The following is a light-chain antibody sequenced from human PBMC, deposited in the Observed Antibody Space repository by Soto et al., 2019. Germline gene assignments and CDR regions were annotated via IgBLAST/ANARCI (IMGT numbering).Light chain of an antibody. Sequence: DIPMTQSPSTLSGSVGDRVTITCRASQTISSWLAWYQVKPGKAPKLLIYGASNRESGVPSRFSGSESGTLFTLTINSLQPEDFATYYCQQASSFPLTFGGGTTVEI. CDR2: GAS. CDR3: QQASSFPLT. CDR1: QTISSW. J-gene: IGKJ4*01. V-gene: IGKV1-12*01.